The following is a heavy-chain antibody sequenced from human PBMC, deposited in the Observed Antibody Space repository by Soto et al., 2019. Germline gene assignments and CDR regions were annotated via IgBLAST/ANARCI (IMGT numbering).Heavy chain of an antibody. CDR2: IIPIFGTA. J-gene: IGHJ4*02. Sequence: SVEVSCKXSGGTFSSYAISWVRQAPGQGLEWMGGIIPIFGTANYAQKFQGRVTITADESTSTAYMELSSLRSEDTAVYYCARSVLRYFDWFPLSDYWGQGTLVTVSS. D-gene: IGHD3-9*01. CDR3: ARSVLRYFDWFPLSDY. V-gene: IGHV1-69*13. CDR1: GGTFSSYA.